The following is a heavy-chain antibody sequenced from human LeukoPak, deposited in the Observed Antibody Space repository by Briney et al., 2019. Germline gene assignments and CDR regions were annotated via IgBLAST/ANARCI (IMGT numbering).Heavy chain of an antibody. J-gene: IGHJ4*02. CDR2: ISGNSGST. CDR3: AKGLSLTSMGIDY. CDR1: GFTFSNYA. D-gene: IGHD3-3*02. V-gene: IGHV3-23*01. Sequence: GGSLRLSCAASGFTFSNYAMNCVRQAPGKGLEWVSTISGNSGSTDYADSVNGRFTVSRDNSRNTLYLQMHGLRADDTAVYYCAKGLSLTSMGIDYWGQGTLVTVSS.